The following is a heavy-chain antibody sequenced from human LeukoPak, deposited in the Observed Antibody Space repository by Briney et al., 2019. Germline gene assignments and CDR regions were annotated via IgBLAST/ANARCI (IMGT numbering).Heavy chain of an antibody. V-gene: IGHV3-21*06. CDR3: ARVEAYYYGSGSFRWFDP. CDR2: ISATSNYI. Sequence: GGSLRLSCAASGFTFSRYTMNWVRQAPGKGLEWVSSISATSNYIFYADSVKGRFTVSRDNAKNSLYLQMNSLRAEDTAVYYCARVEAYYYGSGSFRWFDPWGQGTLVTVSS. J-gene: IGHJ5*02. D-gene: IGHD3-10*01. CDR1: GFTFSRYT.